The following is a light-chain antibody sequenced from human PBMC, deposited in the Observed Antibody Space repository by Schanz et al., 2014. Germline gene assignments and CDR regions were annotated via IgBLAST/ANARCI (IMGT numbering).Light chain of an antibody. V-gene: IGKV3-20*01. CDR3: QQYGSSPRT. J-gene: IGKJ1*01. CDR1: QSVSSSY. CDR2: GAS. Sequence: EIVLTQSPGTLSLSPGERATLSCRASQSVSSSYLAWYQRIPGQAPRLLIYGASTRATGIPDRFSGSGSGTDFTLTISRLQPEDFASYYCQQYGSSPRTFGQGTRVEIK.